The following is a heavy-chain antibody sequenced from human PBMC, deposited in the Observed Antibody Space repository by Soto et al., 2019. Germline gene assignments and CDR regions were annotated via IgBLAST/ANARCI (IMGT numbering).Heavy chain of an antibody. V-gene: IGHV3-30*18. J-gene: IGHJ4*02. Sequence: QVQLVQSGGGVVQPGRSLRLSCAASGFTFSDYGMHWVRQAPGKGLEWVAFISHAGTTKYYADSVKGRFTISRENSKKTIDLQMSSLGTEDTAVYYCAKDESAYLYGSSASRVPDSWGQGKRVTVS. CDR3: AKDESAYLYGSSASRVPDS. CDR2: ISHAGTTK. CDR1: GFTFSDYG. D-gene: IGHD3-22*01.